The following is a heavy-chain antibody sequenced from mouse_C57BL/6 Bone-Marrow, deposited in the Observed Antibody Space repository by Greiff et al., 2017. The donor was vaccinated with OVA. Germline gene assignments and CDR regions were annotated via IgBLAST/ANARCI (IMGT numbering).Heavy chain of an antibody. CDR2: IDPENGDT. D-gene: IGHD1-1*01. Sequence: VQLQQSGAELVRPGASVKLSCTASGFNITDDYMHWVKQRPEQGLEWIGWIDPENGDTEYASKFQGKATITADTSSNTAYLQLSSLTSEDTAVYYCTTLITTVAYWGQGTLVTVSA. V-gene: IGHV14-4*01. CDR3: TTLITTVAY. CDR1: GFNITDDY. J-gene: IGHJ3*01.